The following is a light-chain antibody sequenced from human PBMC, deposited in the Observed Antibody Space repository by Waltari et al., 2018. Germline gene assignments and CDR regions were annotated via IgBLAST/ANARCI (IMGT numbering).Light chain of an antibody. CDR1: QAISNY. V-gene: IGKV1-33*01. J-gene: IGKJ4*01. CDR3: QQFHNL. CDR2: DAT. Sequence: DIQMTQSPSSLSTSVGDRVTITCQASQAISNYLRWNHQRPGKAPRLLIYDATNLETGVPSRFSGSGSVTDFTVTISSLQPENLATYSCQQFHNLVGGGTKVQI.